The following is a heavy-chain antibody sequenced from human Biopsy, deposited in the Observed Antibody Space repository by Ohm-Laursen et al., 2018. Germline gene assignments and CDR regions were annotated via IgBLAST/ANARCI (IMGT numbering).Heavy chain of an antibody. J-gene: IGHJ5*02. V-gene: IGHV1-2*02. D-gene: IGHD3-22*01. CDR2: INAKTGDT. CDR3: TGGGYYYDSLAYYYWFDP. CDR1: GYTFTGYH. Sequence: SVKVSCNTSGYTFTGYHVHWVRQAPGQGLEWMGWINAKTGDTNYAQKFQGRVTMTRDTSISTAYVDLSSLRSDDTAVYYCTGGGYYYDSLAYYYWFDPWGQGTLVTVSS.